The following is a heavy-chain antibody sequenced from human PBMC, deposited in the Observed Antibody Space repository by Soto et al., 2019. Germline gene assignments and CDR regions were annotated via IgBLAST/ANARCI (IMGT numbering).Heavy chain of an antibody. CDR1: GFTFSDYG. D-gene: IGHD3-16*01. Sequence: QVQLVESGGGVVQPGRSLRLSCAASGFTFSDYGMHWVRQTPGKGLEWVALIWHDGNEKYYADSAKGRFTVSRDNSKNTMYLQMNRVRAEDTALYYCAREFGQYGNYRFDPWGQGTLVAVSS. J-gene: IGHJ5*02. CDR3: AREFGQYGNYRFDP. V-gene: IGHV3-33*01. CDR2: IWHDGNEK.